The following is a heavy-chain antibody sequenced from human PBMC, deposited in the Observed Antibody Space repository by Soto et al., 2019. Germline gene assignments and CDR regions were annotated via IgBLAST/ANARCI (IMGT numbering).Heavy chain of an antibody. CDR1: GYTFTSYG. V-gene: IGHV1-18*01. D-gene: IGHD2-8*01. CDR2: ISAYNGNT. J-gene: IGHJ6*02. CDR3: ARDRGYGLLMVYARGYYGMDV. Sequence: ASVKVSCKASGYTFTSYGISWVRQAPGQGLEWMGWISAYNGNTNYAPKLQGRVTMTTDTSTSTAYMELRSLRSDDTAVYYCARDRGYGLLMVYARGYYGMDVWGQGTTVTVSS.